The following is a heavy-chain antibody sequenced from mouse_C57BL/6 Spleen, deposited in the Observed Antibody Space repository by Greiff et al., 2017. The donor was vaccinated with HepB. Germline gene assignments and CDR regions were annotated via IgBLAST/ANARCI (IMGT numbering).Heavy chain of an antibody. CDR3: ARVGYGYYAMDY. CDR1: GFTFSSYA. V-gene: IGHV5-4*01. CDR2: ISDGGSYT. Sequence: EVHLVESGGGLVKPGGSLKLSCAASGFTFSSYAMSWVRQTPEKRLEWVATISDGGSYTYYPDNVKGRFTISRDNAKNNLYLQMSHLKSEDTAMFYCARVGYGYYAMDYWGQGTSVTVSS. D-gene: IGHD1-1*02. J-gene: IGHJ4*01.